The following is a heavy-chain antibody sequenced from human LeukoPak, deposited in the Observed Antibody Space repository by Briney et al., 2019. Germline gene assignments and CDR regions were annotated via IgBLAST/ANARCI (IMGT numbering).Heavy chain of an antibody. CDR2: INHSGST. V-gene: IGHV4-39*07. CDR3: ARVYYYDSSGYYTFDY. Sequence: PSQTLSLTCTVSGGSINSGTYYWGWIRQPPGKGLEWIGEINHSGSTNYNPSLKSRVTISVDTSKNQFSLKLSSVTAADTAVYYCARVYYYDSSGYYTFDYWGQGTLVTVSS. D-gene: IGHD3-22*01. J-gene: IGHJ4*02. CDR1: GGSINSGTYY.